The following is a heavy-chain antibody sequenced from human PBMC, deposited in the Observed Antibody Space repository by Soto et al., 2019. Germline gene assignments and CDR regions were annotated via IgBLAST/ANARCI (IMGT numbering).Heavy chain of an antibody. V-gene: IGHV3-15*07. CDR3: TTGDSSPDFDY. D-gene: IGHD6-13*01. Sequence: PGGSLRLSCAASGFTFSNAWMNWVRQAPGKGLEWVGRIKSKTDGGTTDYAAPVKDRFTISRDDSKNTLFLQMNSLKTEDSAVYYCTTGDSSPDFDYWGQGTLVTVSS. CDR2: IKSKTDGGTT. CDR1: GFTFSNAW. J-gene: IGHJ4*02.